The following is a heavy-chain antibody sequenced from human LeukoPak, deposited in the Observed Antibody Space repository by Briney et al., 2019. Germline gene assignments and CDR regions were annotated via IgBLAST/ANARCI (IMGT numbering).Heavy chain of an antibody. V-gene: IGHV4-34*01. CDR1: GGSFSGYY. J-gene: IGHJ3*02. CDR3: ARGYSYAYDAFDI. D-gene: IGHD5-18*01. CDR2: INHSGST. Sequence: SETLSLTCAVYGGSFSGYYWSWIRQPPGKGLEWIGEINHSGSTNYNPSLKSRVTISVDTSKNQFSLKLSSVTAADTAVYYCARGYSYAYDAFDIWGQGTMVTVSS.